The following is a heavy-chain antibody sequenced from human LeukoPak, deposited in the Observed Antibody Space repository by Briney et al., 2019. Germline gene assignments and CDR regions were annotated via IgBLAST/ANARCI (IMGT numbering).Heavy chain of an antibody. V-gene: IGHV3-43*02. CDR1: GFTFDDYA. CDR3: AKDSSSSG. D-gene: IGHD6-6*01. CDR2: ISGVGGST. Sequence: GGSLRLSCAASGFTFDDYAMHGVRQAPGKGLEWGSLISGVGGSTYYADSVKGRFTISRDNSKNSLYLQMNSLRTEATALYCCAKDSSSSGWGQGTLVTVSS. J-gene: IGHJ4*02.